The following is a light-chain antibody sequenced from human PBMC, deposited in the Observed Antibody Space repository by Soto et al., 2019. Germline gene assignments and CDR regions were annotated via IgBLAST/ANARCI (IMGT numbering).Light chain of an antibody. CDR3: QQYEVYPLT. CDR1: QNINTW. Sequence: DIQMTQSPSTLSASVADRVTITWRASQNINTWLAWYQQKPGKAPYLLIYKASNLHSGVPSRFRGSASGTEFTLTISSLQPDDIATYYCQQYEVYPLTYGGGTKVEI. CDR2: KAS. V-gene: IGKV1-5*03. J-gene: IGKJ4*01.